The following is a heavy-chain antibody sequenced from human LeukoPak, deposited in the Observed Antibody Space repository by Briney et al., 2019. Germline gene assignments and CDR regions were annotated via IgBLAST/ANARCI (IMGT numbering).Heavy chain of an antibody. Sequence: GGSLRLFCTASGFTYSTYSMNWVRQAPGKGLEWVSYISSGSSTIYYADSVRGRFTISRDNAKNSLYLQMNSLRAEDTAVFYCARGYNSGRGSLDYWGQGTLVTVSS. CDR3: ARGYNSGRGSLDY. V-gene: IGHV3-48*04. CDR2: ISSGSSTI. J-gene: IGHJ4*02. D-gene: IGHD6-19*01. CDR1: GFTYSTYS.